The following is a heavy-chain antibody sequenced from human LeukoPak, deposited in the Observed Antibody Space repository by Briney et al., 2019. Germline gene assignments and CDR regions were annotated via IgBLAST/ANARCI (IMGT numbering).Heavy chain of an antibody. J-gene: IGHJ5*02. V-gene: IGHV4-34*01. CDR2: INHSGST. CDR3: ARTNLGGGIAAAGTGNWFDP. Sequence: SETLSLTCAVYGGSFSGYYWSWIRQPPGKGLEWIWEINHSGSTNYNPSLKSRVTISVDTSKNQFSLKLSSVTAADTAVYYCARTNLGGGIAAAGTGNWFDPWGQGTLVTVSS. D-gene: IGHD6-13*01. CDR1: GGSFSGYY.